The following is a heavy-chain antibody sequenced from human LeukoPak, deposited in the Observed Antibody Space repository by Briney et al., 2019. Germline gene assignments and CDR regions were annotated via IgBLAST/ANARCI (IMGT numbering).Heavy chain of an antibody. V-gene: IGHV1-8*01. CDR2: MNPHSGDA. Sequence: ASVKVSCKASGYRFTSYYINWVRQATGHGPEWMGWMNPHSGDADYAQKFQGRVTMTRSTSIDTAYMVLNNLTAEDTAVYYCARVCSGGSCLDYWGQGTLVTVSS. CDR3: ARVCSGGSCLDY. D-gene: IGHD2-15*01. CDR1: GYRFTSYY. J-gene: IGHJ4*02.